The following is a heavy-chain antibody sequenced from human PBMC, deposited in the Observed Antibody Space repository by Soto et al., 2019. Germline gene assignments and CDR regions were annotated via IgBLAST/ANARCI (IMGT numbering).Heavy chain of an antibody. CDR3: ARPLYDFWSGYYTVGFDY. Sequence: GESLKISCAASGFTFSDYYMSWIRQAPGKGLEWVSYISSSGSTIYYADSVKGRFTISRDNAKNSLYLQMNSLRAEDTAVYYCARPLYDFWSGYYTVGFDYWGQGTLVTVSS. CDR1: GFTFSDYY. V-gene: IGHV3-11*01. CDR2: ISSSGSTI. D-gene: IGHD3-3*01. J-gene: IGHJ4*02.